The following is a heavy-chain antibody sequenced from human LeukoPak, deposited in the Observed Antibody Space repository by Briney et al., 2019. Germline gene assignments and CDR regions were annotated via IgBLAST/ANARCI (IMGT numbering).Heavy chain of an antibody. CDR2: IWSAGTNE. D-gene: IGHD6-19*01. CDR1: GFSLSGYG. CDR3: AKASSGWDPYYFDY. V-gene: IGHV3-33*06. Sequence: PGRSLRLSCEAPGFSLSGYGMHWVRQAPGKGLEWVALIWSAGTNEFYADAVKGRFTISRDNSKNALYLQMNSLRAEDTAVYYCAKASSGWDPYYFDYWGQGTLVTVSS. J-gene: IGHJ4*02.